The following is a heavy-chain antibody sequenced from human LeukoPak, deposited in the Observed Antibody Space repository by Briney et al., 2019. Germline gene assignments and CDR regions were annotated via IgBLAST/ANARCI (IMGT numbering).Heavy chain of an antibody. CDR3: ARGPYGSGSYYKFDY. Sequence: GASVKVSCKASDYTFTSYGISWVRQAPGQGLEWMGWISAYNGNTNYAQKLQGRVTMTTDTSTSTAYMELRSLRSDDTAVYYCARGPYGSGSYYKFDYWGQGTLVTVSS. D-gene: IGHD3-10*01. CDR2: ISAYNGNT. J-gene: IGHJ4*02. CDR1: DYTFTSYG. V-gene: IGHV1-18*01.